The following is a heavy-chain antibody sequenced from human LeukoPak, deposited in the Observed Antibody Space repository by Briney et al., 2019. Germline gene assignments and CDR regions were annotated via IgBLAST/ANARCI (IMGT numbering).Heavy chain of an antibody. CDR1: GFTFNTYG. J-gene: IGHJ4*02. CDR3: ARVSDFSNYFDY. V-gene: IGHV3-33*01. Sequence: GGSLRLSCAASGFTFNTYGMHWVRQAPGKGLEWVAIIWYDGSDKFYADSVKGRFTISRDNSKNTLYLQMNSLRAEDTAVYYCARVSDFSNYFDYWGPGTLVTVSS. D-gene: IGHD3-3*01. CDR2: IWYDGSDK.